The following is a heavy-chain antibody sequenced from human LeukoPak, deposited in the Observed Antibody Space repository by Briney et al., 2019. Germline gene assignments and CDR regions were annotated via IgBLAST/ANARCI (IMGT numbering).Heavy chain of an antibody. J-gene: IGHJ6*02. Sequence: GESLKISCKGSGYSFTSYWIGWVRQLPGKNLEWRGIIYPGDSDTRYSPSFQGQVTISADKSISTAYLQWRSLKASDTAMYYCARRFGGGNPYYYYGMDVWGQGTTATVS. CDR2: IYPGDSDT. V-gene: IGHV5-51*01. CDR1: GYSFTSYW. CDR3: ARRFGGGNPYYYYGMDV. D-gene: IGHD4-23*01.